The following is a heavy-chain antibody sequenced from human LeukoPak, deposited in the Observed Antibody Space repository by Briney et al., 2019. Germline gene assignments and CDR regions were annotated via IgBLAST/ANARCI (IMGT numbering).Heavy chain of an antibody. CDR1: GFTFSSYE. D-gene: IGHD3-16*01. Sequence: GGSLRLSCAASGFTFSSYEMNWVRQAPGKGLEWVSYISSSGSTIYYADSVKGRFTISRDNSKNTLFLQMDSLRVDDTAMYFCAKETYTLDSWGQGTPLTVSS. CDR2: ISSSGSTI. V-gene: IGHV3-48*03. CDR3: AKETYTLDS. J-gene: IGHJ4*02.